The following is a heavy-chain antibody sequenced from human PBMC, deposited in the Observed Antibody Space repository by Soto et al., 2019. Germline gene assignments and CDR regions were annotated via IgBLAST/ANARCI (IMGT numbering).Heavy chain of an antibody. CDR2: ISAYNGNT. J-gene: IGHJ4*02. V-gene: IGHV1-18*01. CDR3: AIEWSPPLEAAMVKEYYFDY. CDR1: GYTFTSYG. D-gene: IGHD5-18*01. Sequence: GASVKVSCKASGYTFTSYGISWVRQAPGQGLEWMGWISAYNGNTNYAQKLQGRVTMTTDTSTSTAYMELRSLRSDDTAVYYCAIEWSPPLEAAMVKEYYFDYWGQGTLVTVSS.